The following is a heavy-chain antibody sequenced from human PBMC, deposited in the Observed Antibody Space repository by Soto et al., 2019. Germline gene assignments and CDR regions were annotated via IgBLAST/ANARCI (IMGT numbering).Heavy chain of an antibody. CDR1: GYSFTNQW. Sequence: VQLVQSGAEVKKPGESLKISCQGSGYSFTNQWIGWVRQKPGKGLEWMGIIYPGDSDTRYSPSFQGQVTISADKSISTAYLQWSSLKASGTAMYYCARRTVTAYWYFDLLGSGTLVSVSS. CDR2: IYPGDSDT. J-gene: IGHJ2*01. D-gene: IGHD5-18*01. V-gene: IGHV5-51*03. CDR3: ARRTVTAYWYFDL.